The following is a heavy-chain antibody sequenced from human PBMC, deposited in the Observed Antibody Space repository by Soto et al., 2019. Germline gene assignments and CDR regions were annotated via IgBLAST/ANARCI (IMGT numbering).Heavy chain of an antibody. J-gene: IGHJ4*02. V-gene: IGHV1-69*06. CDR2: IIPLFGPA. CDR3: ASKAACGGDCYAFDS. Sequence: QVYLVQSGAEVKKPGSSVKISCNASGGIFSSNTIHWVRQAAGQGLEWMGGIIPLFGPANYAEKFQGRVTITADKSMKTEYMELTGLRSEDTAVYYCASKAACGGDCYAFDSWGQGTRVTVSS. D-gene: IGHD2-21*02. CDR1: GGIFSSNT.